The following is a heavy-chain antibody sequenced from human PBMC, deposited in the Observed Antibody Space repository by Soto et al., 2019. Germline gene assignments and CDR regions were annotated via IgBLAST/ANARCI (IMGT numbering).Heavy chain of an antibody. V-gene: IGHV1-2*02. CDR2: INPNSGGT. J-gene: IGHJ6*02. CDR3: ARRSSSYYYYGMDV. D-gene: IGHD6-6*01. Sequence: GASVKVSCKASGYTFTVYYMHCVLQAPGQGLEWMGWINPNSGGTNYAQKFQGRVTMTRDTSISTAYMELSRLRSDDTAVYYCARRSSSYYYYGMDVWGQWTTVTVSS. CDR1: GYTFTVYY.